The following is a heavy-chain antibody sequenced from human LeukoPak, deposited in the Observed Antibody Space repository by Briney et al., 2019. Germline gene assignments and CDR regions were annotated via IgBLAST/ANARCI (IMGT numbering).Heavy chain of an antibody. CDR2: IYYSGST. CDR3: ARVTRFLEWLLLDY. D-gene: IGHD3-3*01. J-gene: IGHJ4*02. Sequence: KTSETLSLTCTVSGGSISSYYWSWIRQPPGKGLEWIGYIYYSGSTNYNPSLKSRVTISVDTSKNQFSLKLSSVTAADTAVYYCARVTRFLEWLLLDYWGQGTLVTVSS. V-gene: IGHV4-59*01. CDR1: GGSISSYY.